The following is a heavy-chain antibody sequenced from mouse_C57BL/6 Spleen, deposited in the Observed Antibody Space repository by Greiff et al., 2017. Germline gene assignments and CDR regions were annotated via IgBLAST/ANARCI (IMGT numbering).Heavy chain of an antibody. V-gene: IGHV1-55*01. CDR3: ARVWLPLYWYFDV. Sequence: VQLQQSGAELVKPGASVKMSCKASGYTFTSYWITWVKQRPGQGLEWIGDIYPGSGSTNYNEKFKSKATLTVDTSSSTAYMQLSSLTSEDSAVYYCARVWLPLYWYFDVWGTGTTVTVSS. D-gene: IGHD2-2*01. J-gene: IGHJ1*03. CDR1: GYTFTSYW. CDR2: IYPGSGST.